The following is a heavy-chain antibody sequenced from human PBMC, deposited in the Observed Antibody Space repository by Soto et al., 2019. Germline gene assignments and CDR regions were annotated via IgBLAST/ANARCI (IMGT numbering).Heavy chain of an antibody. Sequence: QVQLVQSGAEVKKPRSSVKVSCKASGGTFSSYAISWVRQAPGQGLEWMGGIIPIFGTANYAQKFEGRVTITADESTSPAYMELSSLRSEDTAVYYCARALGGNIIAYFQGWYFDLWGRGTLVTVSS. D-gene: IGHD2-15*01. J-gene: IGHJ2*01. CDR3: ARALGGNIIAYFQGWYFDL. CDR1: GGTFSSYA. CDR2: IIPIFGTA. V-gene: IGHV1-69*01.